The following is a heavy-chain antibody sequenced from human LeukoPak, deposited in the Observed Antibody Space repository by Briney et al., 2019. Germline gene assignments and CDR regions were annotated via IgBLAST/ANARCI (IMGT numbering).Heavy chain of an antibody. CDR1: GYTFTSYG. Sequence: ASVKVSCKASGYTFTSYGISWVRQAPGQGLEWMGWISAYNGNTNYAQKLLGRVTMTTDTSTSTAYMELRSLRSDDTAVYYCARDAPDYYYDSSGCYLWGQGTLVTVSS. CDR3: ARDAPDYYYDSSGCYL. CDR2: ISAYNGNT. V-gene: IGHV1-18*01. D-gene: IGHD3-22*01. J-gene: IGHJ4*02.